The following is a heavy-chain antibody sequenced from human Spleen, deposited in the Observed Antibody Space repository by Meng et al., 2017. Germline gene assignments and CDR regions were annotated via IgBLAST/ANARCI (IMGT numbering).Heavy chain of an antibody. Sequence: SVKVSCKASGGTFSSYAISWVRQAPGQGLEWMGGIIPIFGTANYAQKFQGRVTITADESTSTAYMELSSLRSEDTAVYYCAREIVGATTLYEPNFDYWGQGTLVTVSS. CDR1: GGTFSSYA. CDR2: IIPIFGTA. CDR3: AREIVGATTLYEPNFDY. V-gene: IGHV1-69*13. J-gene: IGHJ4*02. D-gene: IGHD1-26*01.